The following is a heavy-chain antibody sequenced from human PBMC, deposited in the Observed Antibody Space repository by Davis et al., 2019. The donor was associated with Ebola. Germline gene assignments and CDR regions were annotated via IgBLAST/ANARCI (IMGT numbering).Heavy chain of an antibody. J-gene: IGHJ4*02. CDR2: IFYSGST. D-gene: IGHD5-12*01. CDR3: ARHGVGYSGYDRPDYFDY. CDR1: GGSFSSSSYY. Sequence: PSETLSLTCTVSGGSFSSSSYYWGWIRQPPGKGLEWIGSIFYSGSTYYNPSLKSRVTISVDTSKNQFSLKLSSVTAADTAVYYCARHGVGYSGYDRPDYFDYWGQGTLVTVSS. V-gene: IGHV4-39*01.